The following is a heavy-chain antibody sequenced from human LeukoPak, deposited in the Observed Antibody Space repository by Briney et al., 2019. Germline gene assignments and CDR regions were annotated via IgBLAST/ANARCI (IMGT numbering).Heavy chain of an antibody. CDR3: ARAYCYGSSNWFDP. CDR2: ISASGGP. Sequence: SETLSLTCTVSGGSISHYLWSWLRQPAGKGLEWIGRISASGGPNYSPSLKSRVTMSVDTSKNQLSLNLNSVTAADTAIYYCARAYCYGSSNWFDPWGEGALVTVSS. D-gene: IGHD5-18*01. J-gene: IGHJ5*02. CDR1: GGSISHYL. V-gene: IGHV4-4*07.